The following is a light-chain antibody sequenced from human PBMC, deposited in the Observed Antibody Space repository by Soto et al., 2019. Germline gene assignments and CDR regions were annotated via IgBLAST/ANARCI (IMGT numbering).Light chain of an antibody. CDR2: DAS. CDR3: QQRSNWPST. CDR1: QSVSSY. V-gene: IGKV3-11*01. J-gene: IGKJ4*01. Sequence: EIVLTQSPVTLSLSPGERATLSCRASQSVSSYLAWYQQKPGQAPMLLIYDASNRATGIPARFSGGGSGTDFTLTISSLEPEDFAVYYCQQRSNWPSTFGGGTKVEIK.